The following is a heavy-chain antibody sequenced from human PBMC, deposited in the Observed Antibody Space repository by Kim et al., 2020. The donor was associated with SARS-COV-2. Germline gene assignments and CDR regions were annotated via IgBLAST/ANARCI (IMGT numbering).Heavy chain of an antibody. V-gene: IGHV1-69*13. Sequence: SVKVSCKASGGTFSSYAISWVRQAPGQGLEWMGGIIPIFGTANYAQKFQGRVTITADESTSTAYMELSSLRSEDTAVYYCARTGYCSSTSCYPGYYYYGMDVWGQGTTVTVSS. D-gene: IGHD2-2*01. CDR3: ARTGYCSSTSCYPGYYYYGMDV. CDR1: GGTFSSYA. J-gene: IGHJ6*02. CDR2: IIPIFGTA.